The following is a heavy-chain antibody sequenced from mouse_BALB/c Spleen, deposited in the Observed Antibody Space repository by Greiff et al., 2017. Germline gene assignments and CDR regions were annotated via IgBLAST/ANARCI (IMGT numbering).Heavy chain of an antibody. D-gene: IGHD2-1*01. CDR2: IWSGGST. J-gene: IGHJ4*01. V-gene: IGHV2-2*01. Sequence: QVQLQQSGPGLVQPSQSLSITCTVSGFSLTSYGVHWVRQSPGKGLEWLGVIWSGGSTDYNAAFISRLSISKDNSKSQVFLKLNSLQTDDTATYYCAKPGGNPHYYAMDYWGQGTSVTVSS. CDR1: GFSLTSYG. CDR3: AKPGGNPHYYAMDY.